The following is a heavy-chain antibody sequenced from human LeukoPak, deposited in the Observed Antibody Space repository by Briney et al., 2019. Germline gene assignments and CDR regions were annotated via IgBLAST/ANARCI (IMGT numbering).Heavy chain of an antibody. V-gene: IGHV3-23*01. CDR1: GFTSSTYA. CDR2: IRGDGATK. Sequence: PGGSLRLSCAASGFTSSTYAMTWVRQAPGKGLEWVSAIRGDGATKFYADSVKGRFTVSRDNSKNTVYLQMNSLRAEDTAVYYCAKDQYRDYFRGADYWGQGTLVTVSS. CDR3: AKDQYRDYFRGADY. D-gene: IGHD2/OR15-2a*01. J-gene: IGHJ4*02.